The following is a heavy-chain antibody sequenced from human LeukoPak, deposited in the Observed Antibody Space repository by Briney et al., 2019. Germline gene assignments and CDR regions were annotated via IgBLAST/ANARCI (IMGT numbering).Heavy chain of an antibody. V-gene: IGHV1-3*01. CDR1: GYTFTSYA. D-gene: IGHD6-19*01. CDR3: ARYMTVSGLRSTKGY. Sequence: ASVKVSCKASGYTFTSYAMHWVRQAPGQRLEWMGWINAGNGNTKYSQKFQGRVTITRDTSASTAYMELSSLTSEDTAVYYCARYMTVSGLRSTKGYWGQGTLVAVSS. J-gene: IGHJ4*02. CDR2: INAGNGNT.